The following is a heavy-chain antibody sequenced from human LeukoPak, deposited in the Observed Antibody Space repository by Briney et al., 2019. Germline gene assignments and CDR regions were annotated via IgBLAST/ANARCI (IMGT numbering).Heavy chain of an antibody. CDR2: IYSGGST. Sequence: GGSLRLSCAASGFTVGSNYMSWVRQAPGKGLEWVSVIYSGGSTYYADSVKGRFTISRDNSKNTLYLQMNSLRAEDTAVYYCARLTSVVVPAAIMYYYYMDVWGKGTTVTISS. CDR3: ARLTSVVVPAAIMYYYYMDV. V-gene: IGHV3-66*04. J-gene: IGHJ6*03. CDR1: GFTVGSNY. D-gene: IGHD2-2*01.